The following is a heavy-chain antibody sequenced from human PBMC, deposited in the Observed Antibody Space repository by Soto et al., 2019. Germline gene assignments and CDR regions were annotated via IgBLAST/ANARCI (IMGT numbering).Heavy chain of an antibody. CDR2: IYYSGST. CDR1: GGSLSSGAYY. Sequence: PSETLSLTCTVSGGSLSSGAYYWSWIRQHPGKGLEWIGYIYYSGSTYYNPSLKSRVTISVDTSKNQFSLKLSSVTAADTAVYYCARKYCISTSCRNWFDPWGQGTLVTVSS. J-gene: IGHJ5*02. V-gene: IGHV4-31*03. D-gene: IGHD2-2*01. CDR3: ARKYCISTSCRNWFDP.